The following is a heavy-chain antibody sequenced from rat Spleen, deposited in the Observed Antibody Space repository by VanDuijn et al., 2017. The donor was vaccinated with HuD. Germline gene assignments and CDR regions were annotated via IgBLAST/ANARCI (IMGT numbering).Heavy chain of an antibody. CDR2: ISSDGTNA. CDR1: RFTFNDYY. J-gene: IGHJ4*01. CDR3: ARQSYPGIEDA. V-gene: IGHV5-25*01. Sequence: EVQLVESGGGLVQPGRSLKLSCAASRFTFNDYYMAWVRQAPTKGLEWVAAISSDGTNAYYRDSVKGRFTISRDNAKSTLYLQMDSLRSEDTATYYCARQSYPGIEDAWGQGASVTVSS. D-gene: IGHD1-4*01.